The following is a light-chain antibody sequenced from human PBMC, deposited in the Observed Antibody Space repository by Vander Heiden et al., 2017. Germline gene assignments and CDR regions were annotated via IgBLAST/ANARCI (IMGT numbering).Light chain of an antibody. CDR3: QSYDSSLSGYV. CDR1: SSNIGAGYD. CDR2: GNS. J-gene: IGLJ1*01. Sequence: SVLPPPPSVFGAPRQWVTISCTGSSSNIGAGYDVHWYQQLPGTAPKLLIYGNSNRPSGVPDRFSGSKSGTSASLAITGLQAEDEADYYCQSYDSSLSGYVFGTGTKVTVL. V-gene: IGLV1-40*01.